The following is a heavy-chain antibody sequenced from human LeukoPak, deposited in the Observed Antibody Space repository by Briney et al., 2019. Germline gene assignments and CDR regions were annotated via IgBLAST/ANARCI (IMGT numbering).Heavy chain of an antibody. Sequence: PGESLRLSCAASGFTFSDYYMSWIRQAPGKGLEWVSYISTSGRYTNYTDSVKGRFTISRDNAKNSLFLQMNSLRAEDTAVYYCARVASITMICDFWGQGTLVTVSS. CDR1: GFTFSDYY. D-gene: IGHD3-22*01. J-gene: IGHJ4*02. CDR2: ISTSGRYT. CDR3: ARVASITMICDF. V-gene: IGHV3-11*06.